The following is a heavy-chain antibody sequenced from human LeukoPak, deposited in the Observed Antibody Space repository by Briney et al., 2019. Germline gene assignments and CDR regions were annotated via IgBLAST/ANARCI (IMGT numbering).Heavy chain of an antibody. J-gene: IGHJ6*02. CDR3: ARGIAVARGMDV. CDR2: ISYDGSNK. Sequence: GGSLRLSCAASGFTFSSYGMHWVRQAPGKGLEWVAVISYDGSNKYYADSVKGRFTISRDNSKNTLYLQMNSLRAEDTAVYYCARGIAVARGMDVWGQGTTVTVSS. CDR1: GFTFSSYG. V-gene: IGHV3-30*03. D-gene: IGHD6-19*01.